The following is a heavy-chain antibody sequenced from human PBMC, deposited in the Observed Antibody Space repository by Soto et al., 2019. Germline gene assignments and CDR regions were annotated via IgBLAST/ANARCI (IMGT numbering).Heavy chain of an antibody. D-gene: IGHD3-22*01. Sequence: QITLKESGRPLVRPTQTLTLTCTFSGFSLSTTGEGVAWIRQPPGKALEWLALIYWNDDKRYSPSLKSRLTINKDTSKNQVVLTRTNRDPVDTATYFCAHRSFLALSGTSGYMVDSWGQGTLVIVSS. CDR1: GFSLSTTGEG. V-gene: IGHV2-5*01. J-gene: IGHJ4*02. CDR2: IYWNDDK. CDR3: AHRSFLALSGTSGYMVDS.